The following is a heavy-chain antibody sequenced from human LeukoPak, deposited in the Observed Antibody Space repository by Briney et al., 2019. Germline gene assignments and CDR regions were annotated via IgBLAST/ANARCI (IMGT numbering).Heavy chain of an antibody. CDR2: ISDSGGST. D-gene: IGHD3-22*01. CDR3: AKRAVVIRVILVGFHKEAYYFDS. J-gene: IGHJ4*02. V-gene: IGHV3-23*01. Sequence: GGSLRLSCAVSGITLSNYGMSWVRQAPGKGLEWVAGISDSGGSTNYADSVEGRFTISRDNPENTLYLQMNSLRAEDTAVYFCAKRAVVIRVILVGFHKEAYYFDSWGQGALVTVSS. CDR1: GITLSNYG.